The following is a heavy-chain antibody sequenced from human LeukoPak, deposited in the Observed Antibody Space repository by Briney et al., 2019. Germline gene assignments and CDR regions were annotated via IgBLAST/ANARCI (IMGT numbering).Heavy chain of an antibody. V-gene: IGHV3-74*01. CDR1: GFTFSSYW. D-gene: IGHD5-18*01. J-gene: IGHJ6*03. Sequence: PGGSLRLSCAASGFTFSSYWMHWVRQAPGKGLVWVSRINTDGSSTSYADSVKGRFTISRDNAKNALYLQMNSLRAEDTAVYYCARARQLWSPYYYYYYMDVWGKGTTVTVSS. CDR3: ARARQLWSPYYYYYYMDV. CDR2: INTDGSST.